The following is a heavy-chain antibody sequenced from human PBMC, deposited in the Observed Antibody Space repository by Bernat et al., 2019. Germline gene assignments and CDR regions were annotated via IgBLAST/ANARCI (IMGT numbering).Heavy chain of an antibody. CDR3: ARVDRITIFGVKVSAFDI. J-gene: IGHJ3*02. V-gene: IGHV4-34*01. CDR2: INHSGST. CDR1: GGSFSGYY. D-gene: IGHD3-3*01. Sequence: QVQLQQWGAGLLKPSETLSLTCAVYGGSFSGYYWSWIRQPPGKGLEWIGEINHSGSTNYNPSLKSRVTISVDTSKNQFSLKLSSVTAADTAVYYCARVDRITIFGVKVSAFDIWGQGTMVTVSS.